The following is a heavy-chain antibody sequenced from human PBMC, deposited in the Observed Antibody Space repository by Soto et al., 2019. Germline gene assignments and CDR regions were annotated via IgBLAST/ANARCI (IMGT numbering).Heavy chain of an antibody. D-gene: IGHD3-10*01. CDR3: AILHSPGGRYGMDV. CDR2: SNPYSGGT. CDR1: GYSFTGYY. V-gene: IGHV1-2*02. J-gene: IGHJ6*02. Sequence: ASVKVSCKASGYSFTGYYLHWVRQAPGQGLEWLGWSNPYSGGTNYAQKFQGRVTMTRDTSISTAYMELSRLRSDDTAVYYCAILHSPGGRYGMDVWGQGTTVTVSS.